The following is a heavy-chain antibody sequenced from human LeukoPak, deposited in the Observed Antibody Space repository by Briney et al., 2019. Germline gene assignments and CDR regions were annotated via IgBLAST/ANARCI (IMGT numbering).Heavy chain of an antibody. D-gene: IGHD2-15*01. CDR1: RFTFNSYW. J-gene: IGHJ3*02. Sequence: PGGSLRLSCAASRFTFNSYWMHWVRQAPGKGLVWVSRINSDGSATRYADSVKGRFTISRDNAKNTLYLQMNSLRAEDTAVYYCARGANRAYCSGDTCFDAFDIWGQGTMVTVSS. V-gene: IGHV3-74*01. CDR3: ARGANRAYCSGDTCFDAFDI. CDR2: INSDGSAT.